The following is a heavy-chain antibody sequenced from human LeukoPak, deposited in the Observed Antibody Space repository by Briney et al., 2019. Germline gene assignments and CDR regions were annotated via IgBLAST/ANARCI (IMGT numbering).Heavy chain of an antibody. Sequence: SETLSFTCTVSGGSISSYYWSWIRQPPGKGLEWIGYIYYSGSTNYNPSLKSRVTISVDTSKNQFSLKLSSVTAADTAVYYCARGQLWPLYYFDYWGQGTLVTVSS. CDR1: GGSISSYY. J-gene: IGHJ4*02. V-gene: IGHV4-59*01. CDR2: IYYSGST. D-gene: IGHD5-18*01. CDR3: ARGQLWPLYYFDY.